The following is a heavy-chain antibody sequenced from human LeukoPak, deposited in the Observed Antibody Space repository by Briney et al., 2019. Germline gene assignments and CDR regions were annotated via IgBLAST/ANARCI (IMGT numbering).Heavy chain of an antibody. D-gene: IGHD6-13*01. V-gene: IGHV3-21*01. J-gene: IGHJ4*02. CDR1: GFTFSSYS. Sequence: GGSLRLSCAASGFTFSSYSMNWVRQAPGKGLEWVSSISSSSSYIYYADSVKGRFTISRDNAKNSLYLQMNSLRAEDTAVYYCARDPAAAGSADYWGQGTLVTVSS. CDR2: ISSSSSYI. CDR3: ARDPAAAGSADY.